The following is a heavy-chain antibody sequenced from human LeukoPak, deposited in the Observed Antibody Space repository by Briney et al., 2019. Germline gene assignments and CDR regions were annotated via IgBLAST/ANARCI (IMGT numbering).Heavy chain of an antibody. CDR3: AREEEMATNTDY. CDR2: INGDGSAT. D-gene: IGHD5-24*01. Sequence: GGSLRLSCAASGFTVSSNYMSWVRQAPGKGLVWVSRINGDGSATYYADSVKGRFSISRDNPKDILYLHMHSLRADDTAVYYCAREEEMATNTDYWGQGTLVTVSS. J-gene: IGHJ4*02. V-gene: IGHV3-74*01. CDR1: GFTVSSNY.